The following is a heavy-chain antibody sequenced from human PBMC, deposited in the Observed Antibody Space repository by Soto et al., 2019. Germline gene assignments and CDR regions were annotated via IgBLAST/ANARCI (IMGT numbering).Heavy chain of an antibody. CDR2: ISGSGGST. V-gene: IGHV3-23*01. D-gene: IGHD4-17*01. CDR3: AKDIGSYYGGNSPNAFDI. J-gene: IGHJ3*02. CDR1: GFTFSSYA. Sequence: EVQLLESGGGLVQPGGSLRLSCAASGFTFSSYAMSWVRQAPGKGLEWVSAISGSGGSTYYADSVKGRFTISRDNSKNTLYLQMNSLRAEDTAVYYCAKDIGSYYGGNSPNAFDIWGQGTMVTVSS.